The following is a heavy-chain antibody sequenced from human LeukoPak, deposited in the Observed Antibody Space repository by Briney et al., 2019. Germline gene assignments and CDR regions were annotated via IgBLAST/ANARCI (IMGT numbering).Heavy chain of an antibody. J-gene: IGHJ3*02. CDR2: MNPNSGNT. V-gene: IGHV1-8*01. D-gene: IGHD3-10*01. CDR1: GYTFTDYD. Sequence: ASVKVSCKASGYTFTDYDINWVRQATGQGLEWMGWMNPNSGNTGYTQKFQGRVTMTRNTSISTAYMELSSLRSEDTAVYYCARGGVLLWFGETNAFDIWGQGTMVTVSS. CDR3: ARGGVLLWFGETNAFDI.